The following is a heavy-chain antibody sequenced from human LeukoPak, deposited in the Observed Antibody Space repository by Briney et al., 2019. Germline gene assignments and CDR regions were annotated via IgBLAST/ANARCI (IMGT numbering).Heavy chain of an antibody. Sequence: GSLRLSCAASGFTFSSNSMNWVRQAPGKGREWVSYISSSSSTIYYAGSVKGRFTISRDNAKNSLYLQMNSLRAEDTAVYYCARIPPYGDWAYFDYWGQGTLVTVSS. V-gene: IGHV3-48*04. D-gene: IGHD4-17*01. CDR2: ISSSSSTI. J-gene: IGHJ4*02. CDR3: ARIPPYGDWAYFDY. CDR1: GFTFSSNS.